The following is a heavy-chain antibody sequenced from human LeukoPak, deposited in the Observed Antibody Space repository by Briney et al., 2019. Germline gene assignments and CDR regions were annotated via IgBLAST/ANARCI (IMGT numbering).Heavy chain of an antibody. CDR3: ARDFGDSGYASHAFDI. D-gene: IGHD5-12*01. CDR1: GDSISSSSSF. CDR2: IYYSGST. V-gene: IGHV4-39*02. Sequence: SETLSLTCTVSGDSISSSSSFWGWIRQPPGKGLEWIGSIYYSGSTYYNPSLKSRVTISVDTSKNQFSLKLSSVTAADTAVYYCARDFGDSGYASHAFDIWGQGTMVTVSS. J-gene: IGHJ3*02.